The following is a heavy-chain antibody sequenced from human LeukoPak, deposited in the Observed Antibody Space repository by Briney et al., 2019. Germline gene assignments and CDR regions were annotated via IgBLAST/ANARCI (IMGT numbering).Heavy chain of an antibody. CDR3: ARDHHRRLYDSQARNTFDI. CDR1: GFIFSNYG. V-gene: IGHV3-48*01. Sequence: GGSLRLSCAASGFIFSNYGMNWVRQAPGKGLEWVSYISSSSSTIYYADSVKGRFALSRDNAKNSLYLQMNSLRAEDTAVYYCARDHHRRLYDSQARNTFDIWGQGTMVTVSS. CDR2: ISSSSSTI. D-gene: IGHD3-22*01. J-gene: IGHJ3*02.